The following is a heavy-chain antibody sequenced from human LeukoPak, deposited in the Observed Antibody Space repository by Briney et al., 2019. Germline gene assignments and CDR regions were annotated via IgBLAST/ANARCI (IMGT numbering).Heavy chain of an antibody. V-gene: IGHV3-7*05. J-gene: IGHJ4*02. CDR2: MAQDGSEK. CDR3: ARGPYDY. CDR1: VFTFTSYC. Sequence: PGGSLRLSCAASVFTFTSYCMRGVRQAPGKGLEWVATMAQDGSEKYYVDSVKGRFTISRDNAKNSLYLQMNSLRVEDTAVYYCARGPYDYWGQGTLVTVSS.